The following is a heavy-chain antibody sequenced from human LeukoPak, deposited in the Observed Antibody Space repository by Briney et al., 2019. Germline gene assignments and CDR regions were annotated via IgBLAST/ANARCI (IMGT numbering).Heavy chain of an antibody. CDR2: IKQDGSEK. CDR1: GFTFSSYW. J-gene: IGHJ4*02. Sequence: PGGSLRLSCAASGFTFSSYWMSWVRQAPGKGLEWVANIKQDGSEKYYVDSVKGRFTISRDNAKNSLYLQMNSLRAEDTAVYYCARPTGGSTASGLFDCWGQGTLVVVSS. CDR3: ARPTGGSTASGLFDC. D-gene: IGHD7-27*01. V-gene: IGHV3-7*01.